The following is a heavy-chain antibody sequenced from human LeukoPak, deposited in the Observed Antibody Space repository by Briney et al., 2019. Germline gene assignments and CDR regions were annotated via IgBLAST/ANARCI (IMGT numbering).Heavy chain of an antibody. D-gene: IGHD1-26*01. J-gene: IGHJ4*02. V-gene: IGHV3-23*01. CDR3: AKGGWKWELLSDY. CDR2: ISHGAGST. CDR1: GFTVSSNY. Sequence: QTGGSLRLSCAASGFTVSSNYMSWVRQAPGKGLEWVSTISHGAGSTYYADSVKGRFTISRDNSKNTLYLQMDSLRAEDTALYYCAKGGWKWELLSDYWGQATLVTVSS.